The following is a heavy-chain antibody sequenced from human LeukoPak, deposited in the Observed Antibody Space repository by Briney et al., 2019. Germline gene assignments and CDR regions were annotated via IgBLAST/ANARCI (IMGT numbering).Heavy chain of an antibody. CDR2: ISSSSSYI. CDR3: ARGGGYCSSTSCYRWFDP. J-gene: IGHJ5*02. Sequence: GGSLRLSCAASGFTFSSYAMSWVRQAPGKGLEWVSSISSSSSYIYYADSVKDRFTISRDSAKNSLYLQMNSLRAEDTAVYYCARGGGYCSSTSCYRWFDPWGQGTLVTVSP. D-gene: IGHD2-2*02. V-gene: IGHV3-21*01. CDR1: GFTFSSYA.